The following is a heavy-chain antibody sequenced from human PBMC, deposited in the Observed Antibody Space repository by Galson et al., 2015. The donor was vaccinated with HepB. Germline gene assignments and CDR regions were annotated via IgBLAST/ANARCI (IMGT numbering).Heavy chain of an antibody. CDR3: ARGPRYYYDSSGPGYFDD. CDR1: EFTVSSNY. D-gene: IGHD3-22*01. V-gene: IGHV3-53*04. CDR2: IYSGTST. Sequence: SLRLSCAASEFTVSSNYMSWVRQAPGKGLEWVSIIYSGTSTYYADSVRGRFTISRHNFKNTLYLQMNSLRAEDTAVYYCARGPRYYYDSSGPGYFDDWGQGTLVTVSS. J-gene: IGHJ4*02.